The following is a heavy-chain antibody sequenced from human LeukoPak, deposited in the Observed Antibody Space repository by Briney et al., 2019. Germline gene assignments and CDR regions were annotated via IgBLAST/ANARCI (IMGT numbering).Heavy chain of an antibody. CDR2: INSDGSST. Sequence: GGSLRLSCAASGFTFSSYWTHWVRQAPGKGLVWVSRINSDGSSTSYADSVKGRFTISRDNAKNTLYLQMNSLRAEDTAVYYCARGKLLRNYYYGMDVWGQGTTVTVSS. CDR3: ARGKLLRNYYYGMDV. D-gene: IGHD2-15*01. V-gene: IGHV3-74*01. J-gene: IGHJ6*02. CDR1: GFTFSSYW.